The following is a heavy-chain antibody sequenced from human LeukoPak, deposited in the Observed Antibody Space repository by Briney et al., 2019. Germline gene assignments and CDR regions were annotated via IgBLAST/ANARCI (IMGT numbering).Heavy chain of an antibody. J-gene: IGHJ4*02. CDR1: GFTFSSYS. CDR3: ARERWEYSSSGEDFDY. V-gene: IGHV3-21*01. D-gene: IGHD6-13*01. CDR2: ISSSSSYI. Sequence: GGSLRLSCAASGFTFSSYSMNWVRQAPGKGLEWVSSISSSSSYIYYADSVKGRFTISRDNAKNSLCLQMNSLRAEDTAVYYCARERWEYSSSGEDFDYWGQGTLVTVSS.